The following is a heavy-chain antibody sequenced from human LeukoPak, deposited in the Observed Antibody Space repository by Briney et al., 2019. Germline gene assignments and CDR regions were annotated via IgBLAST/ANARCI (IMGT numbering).Heavy chain of an antibody. V-gene: IGHV1-69*13. CDR1: GGTFSSYA. CDR3: ARAFRMYNYLPAIDY. CDR2: IIPIFGTA. D-gene: IGHD5-24*01. Sequence: GASVKVSCKASGGTFSSYAISWVRQAPGQGLEWMGGIIPIFGTANYAQKFQGRVTITADESTSTAYMELSSLRSEDTAVYYCARAFRMYNYLPAIDYWGQGTLVTVSS. J-gene: IGHJ4*02.